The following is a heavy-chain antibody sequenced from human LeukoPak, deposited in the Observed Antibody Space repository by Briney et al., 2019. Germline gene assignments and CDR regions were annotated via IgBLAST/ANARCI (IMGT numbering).Heavy chain of an antibody. CDR2: ISGSSGYI. CDR3: ARVWSAAMVKKDYYYGMDV. CDR1: GFTFSLYS. V-gene: IGHV3-21*01. D-gene: IGHD5-18*01. Sequence: GGSLRLSRAASGFTFSLYSMNWVRQAPGKGLEWVSSISGSSGYIYYADSMKGRFTISRDNAKNSLYLQMNSLRAEDTAVYYCARVWSAAMVKKDYYYGMDVWGQGTTVTVSS. J-gene: IGHJ6*02.